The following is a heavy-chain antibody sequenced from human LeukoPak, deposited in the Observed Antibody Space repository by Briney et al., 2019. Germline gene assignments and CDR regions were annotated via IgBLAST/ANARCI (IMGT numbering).Heavy chain of an antibody. V-gene: IGHV4-59*01. CDR1: GGSISSYY. Sequence: SETLSLTCAVSGGSISSYYWSWIRQPPGKGLEWIGYIYYSGSTNYNPSLKSRVTISVDTSKNQFSLKLSPVTAADTAVYYCARATRITFGGVIVKEGFDYWGQGTLVTVSS. D-gene: IGHD3-16*02. J-gene: IGHJ4*02. CDR2: IYYSGST. CDR3: ARATRITFGGVIVKEGFDY.